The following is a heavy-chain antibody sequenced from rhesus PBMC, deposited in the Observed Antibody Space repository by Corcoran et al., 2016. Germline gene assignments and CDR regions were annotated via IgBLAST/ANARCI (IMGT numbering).Heavy chain of an antibody. J-gene: IGHJ4*01. CDR3: ARDPMRFWTGSYYFDY. Sequence: QVQLQESGPGVVKPSETLSLTCAVSGGSISVYYLWSWIRQPPGKGLEWIGYISYSWSTSYNPSRKSRVTSARNTSKNQFSLKLSSVTAADTAVYYCARDPMRFWTGSYYFDYWGQGVLVTVSS. D-gene: IGHD3-3*01. CDR1: GGSISVYYL. V-gene: IGHV4-122*02. CDR2: ISYSWST.